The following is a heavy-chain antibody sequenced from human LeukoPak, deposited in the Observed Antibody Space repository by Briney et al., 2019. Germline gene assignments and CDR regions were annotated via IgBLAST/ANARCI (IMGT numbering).Heavy chain of an antibody. CDR1: GCTFTSYY. J-gene: IGHJ4*02. CDR3: ARHSYYYYDSSGYSAY. Sequence: GASVKVSCKASGCTFTSYYMHWVRQAPGQGLEWMGIINPSGGSTSYAQKFQGRVTMTRDTSTSTVYMELSSLRSEDTAVYYCARHSYYYYDSSGYSAYWGQGTLVTVSS. V-gene: IGHV1-46*01. D-gene: IGHD3-22*01. CDR2: INPSGGST.